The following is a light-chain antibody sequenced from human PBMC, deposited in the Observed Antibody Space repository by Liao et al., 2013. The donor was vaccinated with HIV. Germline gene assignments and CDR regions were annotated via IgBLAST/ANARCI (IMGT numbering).Light chain of an antibody. CDR2: QDT. V-gene: IGLV3-1*01. CDR3: QAWDSNSWV. J-gene: IGLJ3*02. CDR1: KLGAKY. Sequence: SYEVTQPPSVSVSPGQTASITCSGDKLGAKYACWYQQKPGQSPVLVIYQDTKRPSGIPERFSGSNSGNTATLTISGTQTMDEADYYCQAWDSNSWVFGGGTELTVL.